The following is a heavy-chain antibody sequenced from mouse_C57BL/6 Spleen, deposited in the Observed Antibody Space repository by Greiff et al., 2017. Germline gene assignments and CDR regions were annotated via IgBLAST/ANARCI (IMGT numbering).Heavy chain of an antibody. V-gene: IGHV1-72*01. J-gene: IGHJ4*01. CDR2: IDPNSGGT. CDR3: AIPGTTVVAHYYAMDY. CDR1: GYTFTSYW. D-gene: IGHD1-1*01. Sequence: VQLQQPGAELVKPGASVKLSCKASGYTFTSYWMHWVKQRPGRGLEWIGRIDPNSGGTKYNEKFKSKATLTVDKPSSTAYMQLSSLTSEDSAVYYCAIPGTTVVAHYYAMDYWGQGTSVTVSS.